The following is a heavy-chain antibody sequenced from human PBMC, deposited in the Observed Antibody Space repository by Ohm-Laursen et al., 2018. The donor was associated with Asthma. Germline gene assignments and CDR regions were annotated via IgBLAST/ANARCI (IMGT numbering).Heavy chain of an antibody. Sequence: SLRLSCAASGFTFRSYWMHWVRQVPGKGLVWVSRINRDGSNIRYADSVKGRFTISRDNSKNTLYLQMNSLRAEDTAVYYCARDLTDYCGGDCYPLRYYGMDVWGQGTTVTVSS. CDR3: ARDLTDYCGGDCYPLRYYGMDV. CDR1: GFTFRSYW. CDR2: INRDGSNI. J-gene: IGHJ6*02. D-gene: IGHD2-21*02. V-gene: IGHV3-74*01.